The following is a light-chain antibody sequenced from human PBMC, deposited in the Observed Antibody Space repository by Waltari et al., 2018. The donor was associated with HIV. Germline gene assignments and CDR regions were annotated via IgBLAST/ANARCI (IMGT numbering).Light chain of an antibody. Sequence: EGVLTQCPVTRSPSAGKRGVLSCRASQNVSNYLALYQQKPGRAPRLLIYESSQRATGVPARFSGSGSGPDFPLTISRIEPEDFSIFYCHQRRNWPGTFGQGTRVDI. J-gene: IGKJ1*01. CDR2: ESS. CDR1: QNVSNY. V-gene: IGKV3-11*01. CDR3: HQRRNWPGT.